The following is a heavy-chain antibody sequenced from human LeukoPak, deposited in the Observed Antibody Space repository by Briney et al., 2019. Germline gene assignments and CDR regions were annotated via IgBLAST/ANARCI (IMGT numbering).Heavy chain of an antibody. CDR3: ARLRTGTHDY. J-gene: IGHJ4*02. Sequence: SETLSLTCIVSGGSMSSYYWSWIRQPPGKGLEWIGYIYYSGSTNYNPSLKSRVSMSVDTSNNQFSLELSPVTAADTAVYFCARLRTGTHDYWGQGTLVTVSS. CDR1: GGSMSSYY. V-gene: IGHV4-59*08. D-gene: IGHD1-1*01. CDR2: IYYSGST.